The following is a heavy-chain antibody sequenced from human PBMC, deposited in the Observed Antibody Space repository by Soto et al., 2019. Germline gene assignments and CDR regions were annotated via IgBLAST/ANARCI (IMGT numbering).Heavy chain of an antibody. V-gene: IGHV1-18*01. D-gene: IGHD3-22*01. Sequence: QVQLVQSGAEVKKPGASVKVSCKASGYTFTSYGISWVRQAPGQGLEWMGWISAYNGNTNYAQKLQGRVTMTTDTSTSTAYMELRSLRSDDTAVYYCARIRAARGLVSQINHYYGMDVWGQGTTVTVSS. CDR2: ISAYNGNT. CDR3: ARIRAARGLVSQINHYYGMDV. CDR1: GYTFTSYG. J-gene: IGHJ6*02.